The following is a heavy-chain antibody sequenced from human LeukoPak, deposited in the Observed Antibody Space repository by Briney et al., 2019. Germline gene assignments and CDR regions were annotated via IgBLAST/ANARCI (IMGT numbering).Heavy chain of an antibody. J-gene: IGHJ3*02. CDR1: GGTFSSYA. Sequence: SVKVSCKASGGTFSSYAISWVRQAPGQGLEWMGRIIPILGIANYAQKFQGRVTITTDESTSTAYMELSSLRSEDTAVYYCARTGLYCSSTSCSPDAFDIWGQGTMVTVSS. CDR3: ARTGLYCSSTSCSPDAFDI. CDR2: IIPILGIA. V-gene: IGHV1-69*04. D-gene: IGHD2-2*01.